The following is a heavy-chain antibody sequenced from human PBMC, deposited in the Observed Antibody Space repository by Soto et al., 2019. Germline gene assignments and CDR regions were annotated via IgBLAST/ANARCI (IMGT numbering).Heavy chain of an antibody. V-gene: IGHV4-59*08. CDR1: GGAMNNFY. CDR3: ARYSNIHQWLDS. D-gene: IGHD6-13*01. Sequence: SETLSLTCSVSGGAMNNFYWTWIRQPPGKGLEWIAHVSYAGVTKYNPSLQSRATISVDTSKSHFSLNLNSVSAADTAIYYCARYSNIHQWLDSCGQGTLVTFSS. CDR2: VSYAGVT. J-gene: IGHJ4*02.